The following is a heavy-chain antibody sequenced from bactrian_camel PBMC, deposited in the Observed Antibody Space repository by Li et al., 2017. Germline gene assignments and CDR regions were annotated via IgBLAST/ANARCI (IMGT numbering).Heavy chain of an antibody. Sequence: QVQLVESGGGLVQPGGSLGLSCAASGLTFSDTEMSWVRQASGKGLEWVSGVASNGGSTEYADSIVGRFTISRDNAKNMVYLHMTSLKSEDTALYYCARDAYGDAGGTWSFAYWGQGTQVTVS. J-gene: IGHJ4*01. V-gene: IGHV3S1*01. CDR1: GLTFSDTE. CDR3: ARDAYGDAGGTWSFAY. CDR2: VASNGGST. D-gene: IGHD7*01.